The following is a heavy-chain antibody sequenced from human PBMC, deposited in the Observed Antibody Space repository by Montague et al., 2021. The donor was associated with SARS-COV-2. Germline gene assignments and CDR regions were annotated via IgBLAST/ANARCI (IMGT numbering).Heavy chain of an antibody. CDR1: GESIDRDTYY. V-gene: IGHV4-39*02. Sequence: SETLSLTCIVSGESIDRDTYYWGWIRQSPGKGLEWIGSLSSSGXTXYXXXXRXRVTISMDTSKNHFSLKVNSVTATDTAVYFCARPGSVSGWFYFDDWGQGTPVSVPS. CDR2: LSSSGXT. CDR3: ARPGSVSGWFYFDD. D-gene: IGHD6-19*01. J-gene: IGHJ4*02.